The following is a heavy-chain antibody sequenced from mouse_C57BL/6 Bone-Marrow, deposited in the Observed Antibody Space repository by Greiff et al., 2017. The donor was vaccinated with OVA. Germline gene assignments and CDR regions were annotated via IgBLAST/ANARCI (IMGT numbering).Heavy chain of an antibody. Sequence: EVKVVESGEGLVKPGGSLKLSCAASGFTFSSYAMSWVRQTPEKRLEWVAYISSGGDYIYYADTVKGRFTISRDNARNTLYLQMSSLKSEDTAMYYCTRDHGSSPYYFDYWGQGTTLTVSS. CDR3: TRDHGSSPYYFDY. D-gene: IGHD1-1*01. CDR2: ISSGGDYI. CDR1: GFTFSSYA. V-gene: IGHV5-9-1*02. J-gene: IGHJ2*01.